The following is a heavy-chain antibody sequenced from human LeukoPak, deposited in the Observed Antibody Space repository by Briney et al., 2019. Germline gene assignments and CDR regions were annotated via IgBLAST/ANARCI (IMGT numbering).Heavy chain of an antibody. CDR1: GYTFTTYG. Sequence: ASVKVSCKASGYTFTTYGFSWVRQAPGQGLEWMGWISAYNGNTNYAQKLQGRVTMTTDTLTSTAYIELRSLRSDDTAVYYCARDGRRSLDYWGQGTLVTVSS. V-gene: IGHV1-18*01. CDR2: ISAYNGNT. J-gene: IGHJ4*02. CDR3: ARDGRRSLDY.